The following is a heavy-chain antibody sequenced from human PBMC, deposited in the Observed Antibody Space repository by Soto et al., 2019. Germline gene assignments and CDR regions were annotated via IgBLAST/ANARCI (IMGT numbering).Heavy chain of an antibody. CDR2: ISYDGSNK. Sequence: QVQLVESGGGVVQPGRSLRLSCAASGFTFSSYAMHWVRQAPGKGLEWVAVISYDGSNKYYADSVKGRFTISRDNSKNTLYLQMNSLRAEDTAVYYCTRDGRFGITMIVVARSPALNWGQGTLVTVSS. D-gene: IGHD3-22*01. V-gene: IGHV3-30-3*01. CDR1: GFTFSSYA. CDR3: TRDGRFGITMIVVARSPALN. J-gene: IGHJ4*02.